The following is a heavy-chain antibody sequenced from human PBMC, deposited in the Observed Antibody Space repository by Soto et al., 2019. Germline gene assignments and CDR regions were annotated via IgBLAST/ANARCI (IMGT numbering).Heavy chain of an antibody. Sequence: GGSLRLSCAASGFTFSSYSMNWVRQAPGKGLEWVSSITSSSSYIYYAESVKGRFTISRNNTKNSLYLQMNSLRAEDTAVYYCARDKPPRTIFGRGTHYGIDVWGQGTTVTVAS. CDR2: ITSSSSYI. D-gene: IGHD3-9*01. J-gene: IGHJ6*02. CDR3: ARDKPPRTIFGRGTHYGIDV. V-gene: IGHV3-21*01. CDR1: GFTFSSYS.